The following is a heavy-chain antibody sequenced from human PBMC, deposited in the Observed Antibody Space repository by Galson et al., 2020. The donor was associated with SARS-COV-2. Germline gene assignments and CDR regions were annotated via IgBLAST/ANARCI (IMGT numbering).Heavy chain of an antibody. CDR3: ARGAADSVAGYYYYGMDV. CDR1: GFTFSSYW. CDR2: INSDGSST. J-gene: IGHJ6*02. V-gene: IGHV3-74*01. Sequence: GESLKISCAASGFTFSSYWMHWVRQAPGKGLVWVSRINSDGSSTSYADSVKGRFTISRDNAKNTLYLQMNSLRAEDTAVYYCARGAADSVAGYYYYGMDVWGQGTTVTVSS. D-gene: IGHD6-19*01.